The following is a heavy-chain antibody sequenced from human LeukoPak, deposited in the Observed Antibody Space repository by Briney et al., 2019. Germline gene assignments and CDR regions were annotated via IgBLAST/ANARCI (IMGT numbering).Heavy chain of an antibody. D-gene: IGHD3-10*01. V-gene: IGHV4-61*02. CDR2: IFTSGST. CDR1: GGSISSGSYY. CDR3: ARAVGGDGSGSL. J-gene: IGHJ4*02. Sequence: SETLSLTCTVSGGSISSGSYYWSWIRQPAGKGLEWIGRIFTSGSTNYNPSLKSRVTMSVDTSKNQFSLKLSSVTAADTAVYYCARAVGGDGSGSLWGPGTLVTVSS.